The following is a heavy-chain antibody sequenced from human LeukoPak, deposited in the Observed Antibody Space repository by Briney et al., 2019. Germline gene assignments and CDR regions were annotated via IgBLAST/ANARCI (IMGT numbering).Heavy chain of an antibody. Sequence: SETLSLTCTVSGGSISSYYWSWIRQPPGKGLEWIGYIYYSGSTNHNPSLKSRVTISIDTSKNQFSLKLSSVAAADTAVYYCASTPYYYYYMDVWGKGTTVTVSS. CDR3: ASTPYYYYYMDV. V-gene: IGHV4-59*08. CDR1: GGSISSYY. J-gene: IGHJ6*03. CDR2: IYYSGST.